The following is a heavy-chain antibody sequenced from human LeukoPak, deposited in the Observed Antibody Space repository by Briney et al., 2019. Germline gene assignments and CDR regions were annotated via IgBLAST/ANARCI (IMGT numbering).Heavy chain of an antibody. CDR1: GFTFDDYA. CDR3: ARNSGSYYRGHFDY. V-gene: IGHV3-9*01. Sequence: GGSLRLSCVASGFTFDDYAMHWVRQAPGKGLEWVSGITWNSRNIGYADSVKGRFTISRDNAKNSLYLQMNSLRAEDTAVYYCARNSGSYYRGHFDYWGQGTLVTVSS. J-gene: IGHJ4*02. CDR2: ITWNSRNI. D-gene: IGHD1-26*01.